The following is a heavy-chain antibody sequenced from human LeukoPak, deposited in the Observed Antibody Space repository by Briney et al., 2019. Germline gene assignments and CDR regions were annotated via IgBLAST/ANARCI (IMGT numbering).Heavy chain of an antibody. J-gene: IGHJ3*02. CDR2: INPNSGGP. CDR3: ARGGITMVRGALSPDAFDI. D-gene: IGHD3-10*01. V-gene: IGHV1-2*02. Sequence: ASVKVSCKASGYTFTGYYIHWVRQAPGQGLEWMGWINPNSGGPNYAQKFQGRVTMTRDTSISTAYMELSSLRSEDTAVYYCARGGITMVRGALSPDAFDIWGQGTMVTVSS. CDR1: GYTFTGYY.